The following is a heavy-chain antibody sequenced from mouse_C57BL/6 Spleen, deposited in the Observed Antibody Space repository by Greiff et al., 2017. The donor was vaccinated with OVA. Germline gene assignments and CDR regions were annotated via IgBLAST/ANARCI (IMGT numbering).Heavy chain of an antibody. CDR3: ARPPYDYDGGYYFDY. V-gene: IGHV1-64*01. J-gene: IGHJ2*01. CDR1: GYTFTSYW. Sequence: QVQLQQPGAELVKPGASVKLSCKASGYTFTSYWMHWVKQRPGQGLEWIGMIHPNSGSTNYNEKFKSKATLTVDKSSSTAYMQLSSLTSEDSAVYYCARPPYDYDGGYYFDYWGQGTTLTVSS. CDR2: IHPNSGST. D-gene: IGHD2-4*01.